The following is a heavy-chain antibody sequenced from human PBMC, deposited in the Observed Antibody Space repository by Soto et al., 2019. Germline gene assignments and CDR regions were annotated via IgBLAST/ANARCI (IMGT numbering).Heavy chain of an antibody. V-gene: IGHV3-21*01. CDR2: ISSRGMYI. D-gene: IGHD5-18*01. CDR1: GFTFSGNA. CDR3: ARDYSSYGPFDY. Sequence: PGGSLRLSCVASGFTFSGNAMNWVRQAPGKGLEWVSSISSRGMYIYYADSVKGRFTISRDNAKNSLYLQMNSLRAEDTAVYYCARDYSSYGPFDYWGQGTLVTVSS. J-gene: IGHJ4*02.